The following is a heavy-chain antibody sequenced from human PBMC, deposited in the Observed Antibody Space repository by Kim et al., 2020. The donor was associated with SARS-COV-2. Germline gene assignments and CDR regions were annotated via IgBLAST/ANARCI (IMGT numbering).Heavy chain of an antibody. CDR3: AKDHRYATNYFDS. V-gene: IGHV3-9*01. CDR1: GFAFDDFA. Sequence: GGSLRLSCVASGFAFDDFAMHWVRRAPGKGLEWVAGISRESTSLIYADSVRGRFTLSRDNANNALYLEMTSLRTDDTAWYYCAKDHRYATNYFDSWGQGT. D-gene: IGHD5-12*01. J-gene: IGHJ4*02. CDR2: ISRESTSL.